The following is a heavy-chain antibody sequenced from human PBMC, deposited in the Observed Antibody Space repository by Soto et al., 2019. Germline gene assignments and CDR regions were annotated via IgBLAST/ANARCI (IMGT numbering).Heavy chain of an antibody. CDR3: ARTPITATTYGMDV. Sequence: ASVKVSCKASGYTFTSYYIHWVRQAPGQGLEWMGIINPSGGSTRYAQKFQGKVTITRDTSTSTVYMELTYLRSEDTAVFYCARTPITATTYGMDVWGQGTTVTVSS. J-gene: IGHJ6*02. CDR2: INPSGGST. D-gene: IGHD6-13*01. CDR1: GYTFTSYY. V-gene: IGHV1-46*01.